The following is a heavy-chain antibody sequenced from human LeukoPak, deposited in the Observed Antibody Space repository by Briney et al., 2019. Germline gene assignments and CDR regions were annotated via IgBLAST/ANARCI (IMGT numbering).Heavy chain of an antibody. CDR2: ISAYNGNT. CDR1: GYTFTSYG. CDR3: ARDLGATPPWDNAAAALNY. V-gene: IGHV1-18*01. D-gene: IGHD6-13*01. J-gene: IGHJ4*02. Sequence: ASVKVSCKASGYTFTSYGISWVRQAPGQGLEWMGWISAYNGNTNYAQKLQGRVTMTTDTSTSTAYMELRSLRSDDTAVYYCARDLGATPPWDNAAAALNYWGQGTLVTVSS.